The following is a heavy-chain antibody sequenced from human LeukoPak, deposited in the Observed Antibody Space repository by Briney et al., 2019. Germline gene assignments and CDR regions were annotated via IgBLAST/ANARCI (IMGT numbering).Heavy chain of an antibody. CDR1: GDSISSSSSY. D-gene: IGHD2-21*02. V-gene: IGHV4-39*07. CDR2: LSYSGST. Sequence: SETLSLTCTVSGDSISSSSSYWGWIRQPPGKGLEWVGSLSYSGSTYFNPSLKSRVTISLDTSKNQFSLKLTSVTAADTAVYYCARGQSSVVTDIPYYFDYWGRGTVVTVSS. CDR3: ARGQSSVVTDIPYYFDY. J-gene: IGHJ4*02.